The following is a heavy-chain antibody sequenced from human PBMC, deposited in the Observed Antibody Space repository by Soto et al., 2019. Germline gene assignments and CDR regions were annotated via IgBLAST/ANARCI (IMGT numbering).Heavy chain of an antibody. Sequence: GGSLRLSCAASGFTVSSNYMSWVRQAPGKGLEWVSVIYSGGSTYYADSVKGRFTISRHNSKNTLYLQMNSLRAEDTAVYYCARGEYSGYDYYYYTDVWGKGTTVIGSS. CDR3: ARGEYSGYDYYYYTDV. CDR1: GFTVSSNY. J-gene: IGHJ6*03. V-gene: IGHV3-53*04. D-gene: IGHD5-12*01. CDR2: IYSGGST.